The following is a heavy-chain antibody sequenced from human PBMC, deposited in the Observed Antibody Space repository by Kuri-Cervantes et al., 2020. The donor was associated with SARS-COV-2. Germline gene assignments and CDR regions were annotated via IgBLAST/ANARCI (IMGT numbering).Heavy chain of an antibody. D-gene: IGHD3-22*01. CDR3: ASIDSSGYYADY. CDR1: GGSISSYY. CDR2: IYTSGST. J-gene: IGHJ4*02. Sequence: TETLSLTCTVSGGSISSYYWSWIRQPAGKGLEWIGRIYTSGSTNYNPSLKSRVTMSVDTSKNQFSLKLSSVTAADTAVYYCASIDSSGYYADYWGQGTLVTVSS. V-gene: IGHV4-4*07.